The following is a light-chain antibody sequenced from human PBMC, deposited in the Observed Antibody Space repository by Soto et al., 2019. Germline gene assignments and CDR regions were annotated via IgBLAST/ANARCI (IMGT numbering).Light chain of an antibody. J-gene: IGKJ1*01. CDR1: QSLLNSNGYNC. CDR2: LGS. Sequence: DIVMTQSPLSLPVTPGEPASISCRSSQSLLNSNGYNCLEWYLQKPGQSPQLLIYLGSNRASGVPDRFSGSVSGTYFTLKISRVEAEDVWVYFCMQSLQTPLTFGQGTKVEIK. V-gene: IGKV2-28*01. CDR3: MQSLQTPLT.